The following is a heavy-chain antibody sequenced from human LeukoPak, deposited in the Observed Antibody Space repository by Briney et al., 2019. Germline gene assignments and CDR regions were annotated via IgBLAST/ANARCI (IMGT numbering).Heavy chain of an antibody. CDR1: GFTFSSYG. D-gene: IGHD4/OR15-4a*01. CDR2: IWYDGSNS. V-gene: IGHV3-33*01. J-gene: IGHJ5*02. Sequence: GRSLRLSCAASGFTFSSYGMHWVRQAAGKELECVAVIWYDGSNSYYADSVKGRFTISRDDSKNTLNLQMDNLRAEDTALYYCARDTNLYGGPRASGGCDLWGQGTLVTVSS. CDR3: ARDTNLYGGPRASGGCDL.